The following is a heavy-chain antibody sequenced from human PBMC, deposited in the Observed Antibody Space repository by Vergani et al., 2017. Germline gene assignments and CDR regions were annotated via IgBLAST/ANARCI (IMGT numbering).Heavy chain of an antibody. D-gene: IGHD2-2*01. J-gene: IGHJ5*02. CDR3: ARDSLYCSSTSCYVGRDWFDP. CDR1: GYTFTGYY. V-gene: IGHV1-2*02. CDR2: INPNSGGT. Sequence: QVQLVQSGAEVKKPGASVKVSCKASGYTFTGYYMHWVRQAPGQGLEWMGWINPNSGGTNYAQKFQGRVTMTRDTSTSTVYMELSSLRSEDTAVYYCARDSLYCSSTSCYVGRDWFDPWGQGTLVTVSS.